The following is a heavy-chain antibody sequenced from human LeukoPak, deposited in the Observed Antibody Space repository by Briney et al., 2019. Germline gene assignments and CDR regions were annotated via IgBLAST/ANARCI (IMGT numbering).Heavy chain of an antibody. J-gene: IGHJ4*02. CDR1: GYTFTSYD. Sequence: ASVKVSCKASGYTFTSYDINWVRQATGQGLEWMGWLNPNSGNTGYAQKFQGRVTMTRNTSISTAYMELSSLRSEDTAVYYCARGRRNGDFWSGYDIDYWGQGILVTVSS. V-gene: IGHV1-8*01. CDR2: LNPNSGNT. CDR3: ARGRRNGDFWSGYDIDY. D-gene: IGHD3-3*01.